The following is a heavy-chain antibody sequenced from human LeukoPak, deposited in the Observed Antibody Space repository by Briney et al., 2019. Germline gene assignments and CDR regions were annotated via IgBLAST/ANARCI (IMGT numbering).Heavy chain of an antibody. CDR3: AKGNGYSYGRYYFDY. J-gene: IGHJ4*02. Sequence: GGSLRLSCAASGFTFSSYAMGWVRQAPGKGLEWVSAITASGGNTYYADSVKSRFTISRDNSKNTLYLQVNSLRAEDTAVYYCAKGNGYSYGRYYFDYWGQGTLVTVSS. CDR2: ITASGGNT. CDR1: GFTFSSYA. D-gene: IGHD5-18*01. V-gene: IGHV3-23*01.